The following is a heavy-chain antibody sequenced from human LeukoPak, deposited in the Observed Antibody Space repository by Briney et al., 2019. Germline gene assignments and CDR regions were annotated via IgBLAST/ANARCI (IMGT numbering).Heavy chain of an antibody. D-gene: IGHD2-8*01. CDR1: GFTFSSYG. Sequence: GGSLRLSCAASGFTFSSYGMHWVRQAPGEGLEWVAFIRYGGSKKYYADSVQGRSTISRDNSKNTLYMQMNSLRAEDTAVYYCAKGSFVLIDYWGEGALVTVSS. V-gene: IGHV3-30*02. CDR2: IRYGGSKK. J-gene: IGHJ4*02. CDR3: AKGSFVLIDY.